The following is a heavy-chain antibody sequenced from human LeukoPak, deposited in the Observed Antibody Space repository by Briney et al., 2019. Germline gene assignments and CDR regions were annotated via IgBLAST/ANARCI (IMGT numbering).Heavy chain of an antibody. J-gene: IGHJ4*02. CDR1: GYTFTSYD. D-gene: IGHD3-10*01. V-gene: IGHV1-2*02. CDR2: MNPNSGGT. Sequence: GASVKVSCKASGYTFTSYDINWVRQATGQGLEWMGWMNPNSGGTNYAQKFQGRVTMTRDTSISTAYMELSRLRSDDTAVYYCARDDGSGSYSIDYWGQGTLVTVSS. CDR3: ARDDGSGSYSIDY.